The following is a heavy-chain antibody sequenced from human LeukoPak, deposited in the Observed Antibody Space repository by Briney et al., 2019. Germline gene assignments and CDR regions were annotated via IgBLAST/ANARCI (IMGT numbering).Heavy chain of an antibody. CDR3: ARSRELRPWFDP. Sequence: SETLSLTCTVSGGSISSSSYYWGWVRQPPGKGLEWIGEIYHSGSTNYNPSLKSRVTISVDKSKNQFSLKLSSVTAADTAVYYCARSRELRPWFDPWGQGTLVTVSS. CDR1: GGSISSSSYY. D-gene: IGHD1-26*01. J-gene: IGHJ5*02. CDR2: IYHSGST. V-gene: IGHV4-39*07.